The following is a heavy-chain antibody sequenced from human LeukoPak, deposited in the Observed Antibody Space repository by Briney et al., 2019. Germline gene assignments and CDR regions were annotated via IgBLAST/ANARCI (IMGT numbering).Heavy chain of an antibody. V-gene: IGHV3-38-3*01. D-gene: IGHD3-10*01. J-gene: IGHJ5*02. Sequence: GGSLRLSCAASGFTFDDYAMHWVRQAPGKGLEWVSSISGGSTYYADSRKGRFTISRDNSKNTVYLQMNSLRAEDTAMYYCARVHGSGSYGGWFDPWGQGTLVTVSS. CDR1: GFTFDDYA. CDR3: ARVHGSGSYGGWFDP. CDR2: ISGGST.